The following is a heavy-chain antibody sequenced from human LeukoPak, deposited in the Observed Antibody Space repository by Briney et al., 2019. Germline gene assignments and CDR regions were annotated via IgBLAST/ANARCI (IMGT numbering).Heavy chain of an antibody. CDR3: AKGGGIAVAGRSKANWFDP. CDR2: ISGSGGST. CDR1: GFTFSSYS. V-gene: IGHV3-23*01. D-gene: IGHD6-19*01. J-gene: IGHJ5*02. Sequence: PGGSLRLSCAASGFTFSSYSMNWVRQAPGKGLEWVSAISGSGGSTYYADSVKGRFTISRDNSKNTLYLQTNSLRAEDTAVYYCAKGGGIAVAGRSKANWFDPWGQGTLVTVSS.